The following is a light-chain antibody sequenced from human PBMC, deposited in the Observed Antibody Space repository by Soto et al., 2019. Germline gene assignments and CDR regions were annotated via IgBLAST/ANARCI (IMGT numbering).Light chain of an antibody. J-gene: IGLJ3*02. V-gene: IGLV1-44*01. Sequence: QAVVTQPPSASGTPGQRVTISCSGSSSNIGSNTVNWYQQLPGTAPKLLIYSNNQRPSGGPDRFSGSKSGTSASLAISGLQSEDEADYYCAAWDDSLNGRWVFGGGTKVTVL. CDR3: AAWDDSLNGRWV. CDR2: SNN. CDR1: SSNIGSNT.